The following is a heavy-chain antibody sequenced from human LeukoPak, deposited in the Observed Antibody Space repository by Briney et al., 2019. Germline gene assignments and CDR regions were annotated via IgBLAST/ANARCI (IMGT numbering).Heavy chain of an antibody. CDR1: GYTFTSYG. D-gene: IGHD3-22*01. V-gene: IGHV1-18*01. CDR2: ISAYNGNT. J-gene: IGHJ4*02. CDR3: ARAVPATSGYFGELDS. Sequence: EASVKVSCKASGYTFTSYGISWVRQAPGQGLEWMGWISAYNGNTNYAQKLQGRVTMTTDTSTSTAYMELRSLRSDDTAVYYCARAVPATSGYFGELDSWGQGTLVTVSS.